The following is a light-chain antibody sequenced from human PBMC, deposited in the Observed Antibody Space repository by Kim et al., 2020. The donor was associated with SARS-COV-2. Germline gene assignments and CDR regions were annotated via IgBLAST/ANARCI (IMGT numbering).Light chain of an antibody. V-gene: IGLV3-1*01. Sequence: MSPGQTASITCSGDKLGDKYACWYQQKQGQSPVLVIYQDSKRPSGIPERFSGSNSGNTATLTISGTQAMDEADYYCQAWDSSLVVFGGGTQLTVL. CDR2: QDS. J-gene: IGLJ2*01. CDR1: KLGDKY. CDR3: QAWDSSLVV.